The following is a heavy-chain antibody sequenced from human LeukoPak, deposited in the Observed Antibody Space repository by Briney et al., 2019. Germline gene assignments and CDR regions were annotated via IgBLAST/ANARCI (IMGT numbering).Heavy chain of an antibody. J-gene: IGHJ4*02. CDR2: LNPNSGGT. V-gene: IGHV1-2*06. Sequence: ASVKVSCKASGYTFTGYYMDWVRQAPGQGLEWMGRLNPNSGGTNYAQKFQGRVTMTRDTSISTAYMELSRLRSDDTAVYYCAREDNLGSGSSPIDYWGQGTLVTVSS. D-gene: IGHD6-19*01. CDR3: AREDNLGSGSSPIDY. CDR1: GYTFTGYY.